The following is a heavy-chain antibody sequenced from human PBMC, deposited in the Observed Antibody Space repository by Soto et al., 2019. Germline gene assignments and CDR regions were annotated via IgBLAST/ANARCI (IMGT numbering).Heavy chain of an antibody. D-gene: IGHD2-2*01. CDR2: IKQDGSEK. V-gene: IGHV3-7*05. CDR3: AKSLSAIPGDS. CDR1: GFTFSSYW. J-gene: IGHJ4*02. Sequence: EVQLVESGGGLVQSGGSLRLSCAASGFTFSSYWMSWVRQGPGKGPEWVANIKQDGSEKYYGDSVKGRFNISRDNAKNSLYLQMTSLRAEDTAVYHCAKSLSAIPGDSWGQGTLVTVSS.